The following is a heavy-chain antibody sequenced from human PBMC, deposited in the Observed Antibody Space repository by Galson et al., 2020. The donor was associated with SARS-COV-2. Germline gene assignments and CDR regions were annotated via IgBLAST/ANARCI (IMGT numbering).Heavy chain of an antibody. V-gene: IGHV3-15*01. D-gene: IGHD3-10*01. J-gene: IGHJ6*03. CDR1: GFTFSNAW. Sequence: GGSLRLSCAVSGFTFSNAWMIWVRQAPGKGLEWVGRIKRRIDGETTDYVASEKGRFIIPRDDLKNTLYLHMNGLKTEDTGVYYCAIRFGGLGYMDVWGKGTTVTVSS. CDR2: IKRRIDGETT. CDR3: AIRFGGLGYMDV.